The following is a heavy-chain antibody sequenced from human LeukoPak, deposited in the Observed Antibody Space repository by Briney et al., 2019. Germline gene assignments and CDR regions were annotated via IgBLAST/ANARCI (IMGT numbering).Heavy chain of an antibody. J-gene: IGHJ4*02. Sequence: TGGSLRLSCAASGFTVSSNYMSWVRQAPGKGLEWVSVIYSGGSTYYADSVKGRFTISRDNSKNTLYLQMNSLRAEDTAVYYCARDLSGSYFYFDYWGQGNLVTVSS. CDR1: GFTVSSNY. V-gene: IGHV3-53*01. D-gene: IGHD1-26*01. CDR3: ARDLSGSYFYFDY. CDR2: IYSGGST.